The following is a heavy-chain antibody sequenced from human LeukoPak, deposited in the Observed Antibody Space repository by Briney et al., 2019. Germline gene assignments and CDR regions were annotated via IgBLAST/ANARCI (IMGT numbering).Heavy chain of an antibody. CDR1: GFSFSSHG. Sequence: GGSLRLSCAASGFSFSSHGMSWVRQAPGKGLEWVSGIIGGAGSTYYADSVKGRFTISRDNSKNTLYLQMNSLKTEDTAVYYCTRSLDYGRSDYMDVWGKGTTVTVSS. V-gene: IGHV3-23*01. CDR3: TRSLDYGRSDYMDV. J-gene: IGHJ6*03. CDR2: IIGGAGST. D-gene: IGHD4-17*01.